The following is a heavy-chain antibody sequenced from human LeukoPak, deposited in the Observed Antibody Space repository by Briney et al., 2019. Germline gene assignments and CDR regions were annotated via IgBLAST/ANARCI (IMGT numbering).Heavy chain of an antibody. V-gene: IGHV3-7*01. J-gene: IGHJ6*03. CDR1: GFTFSSYW. D-gene: IGHD3-10*01. CDR2: IKQDGSEK. CDR3: ARDCAYRSGIWYYYYMDV. Sequence: GGSLRLSCAASGFTFSSYWMSWVRQAPGKGLEWVANIKQDGSEKYYVDSVKGRFTISRDNAKNSLYLQMNSLKAEDTAVYYCARDCAYRSGIWYYYYMDVWGKGTTVTVSS.